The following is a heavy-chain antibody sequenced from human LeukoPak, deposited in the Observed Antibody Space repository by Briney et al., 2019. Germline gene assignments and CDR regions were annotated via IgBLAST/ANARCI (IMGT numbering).Heavy chain of an antibody. CDR2: ISDSGGST. CDR1: GFTFSNYG. D-gene: IGHD1-26*01. CDR3: AKAVGTSTYY. Sequence: PGGSLRLSCAASGFTFSNYGLSWVRQAPGKGLEWVSTISDSGGSTYYTDSVKGRFTISRDNSKNTLYLQMNSLRAEDTAVYYCAKAVGTSTYYWGQGTLVTVSS. J-gene: IGHJ4*02. V-gene: IGHV3-23*01.